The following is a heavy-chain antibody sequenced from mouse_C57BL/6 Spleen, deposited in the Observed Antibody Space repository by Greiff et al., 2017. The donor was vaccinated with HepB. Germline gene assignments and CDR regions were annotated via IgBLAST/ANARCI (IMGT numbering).Heavy chain of an antibody. J-gene: IGHJ4*01. CDR2: INPSSGYT. CDR1: GYTFTSYW. Sequence: QVQLQQSGAELAKPGASVKLSCKASGYTFTSYWMHWVNQRPGQGLEWIGYINPSSGYTKYNQKFKDKATLNADKSSSTAYMQLSSLTYEDSAVYYCARYGNYGGYYAMDYWGQGTSVTVSS. CDR3: ARYGNYGGYYAMDY. V-gene: IGHV1-7*01. D-gene: IGHD2-1*01.